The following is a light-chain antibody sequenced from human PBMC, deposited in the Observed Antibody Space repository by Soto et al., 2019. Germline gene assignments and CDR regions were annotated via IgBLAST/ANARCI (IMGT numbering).Light chain of an antibody. CDR2: GAS. J-gene: IGKJ1*01. Sequence: ESGLTQSQGTLSLSPGERATHTCRASQSVSSSDLAWYQQKPGRDPRLLIYGASSRATGIPDRFSGSGSGTDLTLTISRLEPEDFAVYYCQQYGSSPGTFGQGTKVEIK. CDR1: QSVSSSD. CDR3: QQYGSSPGT. V-gene: IGKV3-20*01.